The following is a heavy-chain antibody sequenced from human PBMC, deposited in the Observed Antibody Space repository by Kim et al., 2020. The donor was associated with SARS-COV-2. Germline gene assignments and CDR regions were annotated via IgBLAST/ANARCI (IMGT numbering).Heavy chain of an antibody. J-gene: IGHJ2*01. Sequence: SPSFQGQVTISADTSISTAYLQWSSLKASDTAMYYCARHSSSGWGWYFDLWGRGTLVTVSS. V-gene: IGHV5-51*01. D-gene: IGHD6-19*01. CDR3: ARHSSSGWGWYFDL.